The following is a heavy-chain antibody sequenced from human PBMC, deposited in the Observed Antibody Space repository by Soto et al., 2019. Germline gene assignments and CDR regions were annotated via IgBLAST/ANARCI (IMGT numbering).Heavy chain of an antibody. J-gene: IGHJ6*02. D-gene: IGHD3-3*01. Sequence: ASVKGSCKASGYTFSRDGGSWGRQAPGQGPEWMGWISAYNGNTNYAQKLQGRATMTTDTSTSTAYIELRSLRSDDTAVYYGAREGITIFGVVRYYHGMGVWGQGTTVTISS. CDR3: AREGITIFGVVRYYHGMGV. CDR2: ISAYNGNT. V-gene: IGHV1-18*01. CDR1: GYTFSRDG.